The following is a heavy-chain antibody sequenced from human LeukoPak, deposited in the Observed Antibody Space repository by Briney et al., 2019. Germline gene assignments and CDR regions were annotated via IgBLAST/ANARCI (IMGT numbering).Heavy chain of an antibody. CDR3: ARETTRISAFDI. J-gene: IGHJ3*02. V-gene: IGHV1-69*05. CDR1: GGTFSSYA. Sequence: ASVKVSCKASGGTFSSYAVSWVRQAPGQGLEWMGGIIPIFGTANYAQKLQGRVTMTTDTSTSTAYMELRSLRSDDTAVYYCARETTRISAFDIWGQGTMVTVSS. D-gene: IGHD2-15*01. CDR2: IIPIFGTA.